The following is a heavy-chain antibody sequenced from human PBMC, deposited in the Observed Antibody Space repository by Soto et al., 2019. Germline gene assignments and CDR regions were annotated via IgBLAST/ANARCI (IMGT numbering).Heavy chain of an antibody. CDR1: GGSIRGSY. D-gene: IGHD6-19*01. J-gene: IGHJ4*02. CDR2: VYYTGGT. V-gene: IGHV4-59*01. Sequence: QVQLQESGPGLGKPSETLSLTCSVSGGSIRGSYWSWIRQSPGKGLEWLGYVYYTGGTKYSPSLRSRVSISVDTSKNEFSRRLSSVTAADTAVYFCARSVAVPGAHIDYWGQGTQVTVSS. CDR3: ARSVAVPGAHIDY.